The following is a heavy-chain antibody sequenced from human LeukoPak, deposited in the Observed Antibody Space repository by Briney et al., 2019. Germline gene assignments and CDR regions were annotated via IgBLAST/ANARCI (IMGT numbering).Heavy chain of an antibody. Sequence: ASVKVSCKASGYTFTDYYMHWVRQAPGQGLECMGWINPNSGGTNYAQKFRGRVTMTRDTSTSTAYMELSRLTSDDTAIYYCARVVAATRIDYWGQGTLVTVSS. J-gene: IGHJ4*02. V-gene: IGHV1-2*02. CDR3: ARVVAATRIDY. CDR2: INPNSGGT. CDR1: GYTFTDYY. D-gene: IGHD2-15*01.